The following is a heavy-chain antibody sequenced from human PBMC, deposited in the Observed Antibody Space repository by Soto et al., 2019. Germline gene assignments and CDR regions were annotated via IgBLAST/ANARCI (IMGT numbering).Heavy chain of an antibody. CDR2: INHSGSP. Sequence: PSETLSLTCDVHGGSFSGYYWSWIRQAPGKGLEWIVEINHSGSPNYNPSLQSRVSVSVDTSKTHFSLQLSSVTAADTAMYYCATFPPEGRTATSRGDDAFDFWGQGTLVTVSS. D-gene: IGHD3-10*01. V-gene: IGHV4-34*01. CDR1: GGSFSGYY. CDR3: ATFPPEGRTATSRGDDAFDF. J-gene: IGHJ3*01.